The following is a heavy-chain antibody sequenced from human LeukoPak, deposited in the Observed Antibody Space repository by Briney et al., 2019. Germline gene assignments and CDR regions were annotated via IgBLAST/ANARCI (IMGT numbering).Heavy chain of an antibody. Sequence: SETLSLTCAVYGGSFSGYYWSWIRQPPGKGLEWIGEINHSGSTNYNPSLKSRVTISVDTSKNQFSLKLSSVTAADTAVYYCARGQETKIAYWGQGTLVTVSS. CDR1: GGSFSGYY. CDR2: INHSGST. J-gene: IGHJ4*02. CDR3: ARGQETKIAY. V-gene: IGHV4-34*01.